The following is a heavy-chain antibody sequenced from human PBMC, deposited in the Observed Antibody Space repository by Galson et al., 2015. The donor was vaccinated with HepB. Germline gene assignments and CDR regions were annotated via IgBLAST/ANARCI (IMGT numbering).Heavy chain of an antibody. V-gene: IGHV3-72*01. J-gene: IGHJ4*02. CDR1: GFTFSDHY. CDR2: IRDKANSYNT. CDR3: ARLLHNWNDC. D-gene: IGHD1-20*01. Sequence: SLRLSCAASGFTFSDHYMDWVRQAPGKGLEWVGRIRDKANSYNTEYAASVKGRCAISRDDSKNSLYLQLNSLQAGDAAVYYCARLLHNWNDCWGQGTLVTVSS.